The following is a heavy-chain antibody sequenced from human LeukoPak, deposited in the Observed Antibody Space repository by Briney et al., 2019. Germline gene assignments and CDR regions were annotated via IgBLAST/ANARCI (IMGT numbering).Heavy chain of an antibody. CDR1: GFTFSSYG. Sequence: SGGSLRLSCAASGFTFSSYGMHWVRQAPGKGLEWVAVISYDGSNKYYADSVKGRFTISRDNSKNTLYLQMNSLRAEDTAVYYCARDKSPLGYWGQGTLVTVSS. J-gene: IGHJ4*02. CDR2: ISYDGSNK. V-gene: IGHV3-30*03. CDR3: ARDKSPLGY.